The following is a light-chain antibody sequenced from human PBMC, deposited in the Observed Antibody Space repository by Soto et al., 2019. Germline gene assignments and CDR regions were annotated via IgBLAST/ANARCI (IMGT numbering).Light chain of an antibody. Sequence: EILLKQSPATLSLKPGERATLSCRASQSVSILLAWYQQKPGQAPRLLIHGATTRATGIPARFSGSGSGTEFTLTISILQSEDFTVYYCQQDNNRPQTFGQGTNVDVK. CDR2: GAT. CDR3: QQDNNRPQT. J-gene: IGKJ1*01. CDR1: QSVSIL. V-gene: IGKV3-15*01.